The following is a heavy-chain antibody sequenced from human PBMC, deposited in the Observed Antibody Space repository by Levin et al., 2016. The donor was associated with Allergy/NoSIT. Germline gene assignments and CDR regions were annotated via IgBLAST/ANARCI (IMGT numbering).Heavy chain of an antibody. J-gene: IGHJ5*01. Sequence: WIRQPPGKGLEWVSVIGGSGGGTYNVDSVKGRFTISRDNSKNTLYLQMSSLRADDTAVYYCAKDIRGYSYGNNYFDSWGQGTLVTVSS. V-gene: IGHV3-23*01. D-gene: IGHD5-18*01. CDR2: IGGSGGGT. CDR3: AKDIRGYSYGNNYFDS.